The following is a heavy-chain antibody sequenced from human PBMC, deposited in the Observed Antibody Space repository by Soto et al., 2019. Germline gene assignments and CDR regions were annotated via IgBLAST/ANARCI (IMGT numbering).Heavy chain of an antibody. Sequence: SETLSLTCTVSGGSISSGGYYWSWIRQHPGKGLEWIGYIYYSGSTYYNPSLKSRVTISVDTSKSQFSLKLSSVTAADTAVYYCARHVAGGFSAAFDIWGQGTMVTVSS. V-gene: IGHV4-31*03. J-gene: IGHJ3*02. CDR2: IYYSGST. CDR3: ARHVAGGFSAAFDI. D-gene: IGHD6-19*01. CDR1: GGSISSGGYY.